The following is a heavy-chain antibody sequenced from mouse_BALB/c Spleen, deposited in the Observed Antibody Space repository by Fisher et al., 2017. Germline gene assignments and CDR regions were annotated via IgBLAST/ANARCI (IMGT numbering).Heavy chain of an antibody. CDR3: ARYYGSSYDWYFDV. Sequence: RFTISRDNAKNNLYLQMSSLRSEDTALYYCARYYGSSYDWYFDVWGAGTTVTVSS. V-gene: IGHV5-9*03. D-gene: IGHD1-1*01. J-gene: IGHJ1*01.